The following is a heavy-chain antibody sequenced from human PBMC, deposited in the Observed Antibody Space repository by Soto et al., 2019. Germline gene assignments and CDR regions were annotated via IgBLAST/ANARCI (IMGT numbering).Heavy chain of an antibody. Sequence: QVHLVQSGAEVKKPGASVKVSCKASGYTFTAYYMHWVRQAPGQGLEWMGWINPNSGGTNYVQKFQGRVTMPRATSISTAHLELGSVKPGDTAVYYCAGEGGGGWEHNWFDPWGQGTLVTVSS. CDR3: AGEGGGGWEHNWFDP. J-gene: IGHJ5*02. V-gene: IGHV1-2*02. CDR2: INPNSGGT. CDR1: GYTFTAYY. D-gene: IGHD6-19*01.